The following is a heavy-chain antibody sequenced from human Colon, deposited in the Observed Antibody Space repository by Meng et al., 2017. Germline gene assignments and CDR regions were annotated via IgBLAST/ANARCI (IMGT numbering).Heavy chain of an antibody. D-gene: IGHD3-16*01. CDR3: ARDYWGSLDF. Sequence: QAQLQAPGPGLVSPSVPLVLICAVSGASVRSPDHQWGWVRQPPGKGLEWIGYARIDYANTNYNPSLKSRVNVSLDTSKNQFSLNVRSVTAADTAVYYCARDYWGSLDFWGQGILVTVSS. CDR2: ARIDYANT. V-gene: IGHV4-61*08. J-gene: IGHJ4*02. CDR1: GASVRSPDHQ.